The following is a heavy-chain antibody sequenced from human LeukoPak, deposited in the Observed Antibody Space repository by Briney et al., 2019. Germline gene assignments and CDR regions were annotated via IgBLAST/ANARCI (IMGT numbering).Heavy chain of an antibody. CDR2: IRSKAYGGTT. Sequence: PGGSLRLSCTASGFTFGDYAISWFRQAPEKGLEWVGFIRSKAYGGTTEYAASVKGRFTISRDDSKSIAYLQMNSLKTEDTAVYYCTRGRRDFYGGTTFDYWGQGTLVTVSS. V-gene: IGHV3-49*03. D-gene: IGHD4-23*01. CDR1: GFTFGDYA. CDR3: TRGRRDFYGGTTFDY. J-gene: IGHJ4*02.